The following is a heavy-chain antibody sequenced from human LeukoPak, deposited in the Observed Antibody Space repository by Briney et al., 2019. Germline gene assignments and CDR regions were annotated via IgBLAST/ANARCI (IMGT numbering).Heavy chain of an antibody. V-gene: IGHV3-30*02. CDR2: IRYDGSNK. CDR1: GFTFSSYG. Sequence: PGGSLRLSCAASGFTFSSYGMHWVRQAPVKGLEWVSFIRYDGSNKYYADSVKGRFTISRDNSKNTLYLQMNSLRAEDTAVYYCAKGPVVPAAILANWFDPWGQGTLVTVSS. D-gene: IGHD2-2*01. J-gene: IGHJ5*02. CDR3: AKGPVVPAAILANWFDP.